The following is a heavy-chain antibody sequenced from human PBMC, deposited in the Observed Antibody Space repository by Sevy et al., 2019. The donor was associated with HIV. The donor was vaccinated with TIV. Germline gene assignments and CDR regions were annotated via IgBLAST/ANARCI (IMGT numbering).Heavy chain of an antibody. CDR1: GFTFSNYW. CDR2: IKRDGSEK. Sequence: GGSLRLSCAASGFTFSNYWMSWVRQAPGKGLEWVANIKRDGSEKDYVASVKGRFTISRDNAKTSLYLQMNSLRADDTAVYYCARDCSSATCLWGLDVWGQGTTVTVSS. V-gene: IGHV3-7*03. D-gene: IGHD2-2*01. J-gene: IGHJ6*02. CDR3: ARDCSSATCLWGLDV.